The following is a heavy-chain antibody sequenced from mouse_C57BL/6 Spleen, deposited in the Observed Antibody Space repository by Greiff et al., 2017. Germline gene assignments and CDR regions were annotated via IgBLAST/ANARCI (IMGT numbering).Heavy chain of an antibody. V-gene: IGHV3-1*01. J-gene: IGHJ2*01. D-gene: IGHD1-1*01. Sequence: EVKVVESGPGMVKPSQSLSLTCTVTGYSITSGYDWHWIRHFPGNKLEWMGYISYSGSTNYNPSLKSRISITHDTSKNHFFLKLNSVTTEDTATYYCARCYGSSLYFDYWGQGTTLTVSS. CDR1: GYSITSGYD. CDR3: ARCYGSSLYFDY. CDR2: ISYSGST.